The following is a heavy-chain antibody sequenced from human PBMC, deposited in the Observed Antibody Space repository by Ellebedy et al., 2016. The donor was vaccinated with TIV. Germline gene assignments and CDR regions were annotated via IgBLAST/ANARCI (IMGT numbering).Heavy chain of an antibody. Sequence: SETLSLTCTVSGGSISSTTYYWGWIRQPPGKGLEWIGSIYYSGSTAYNASLKSRLTISVDTSKNQFSLKLSSVTATDTAVYYWGRQWGGYCSGGSCYPIDYWGQGTLVIVSS. V-gene: IGHV4-39*01. J-gene: IGHJ4*02. CDR2: IYYSGST. CDR3: GRQWGGYCSGGSCYPIDY. D-gene: IGHD2-15*01. CDR1: GGSISSTTYY.